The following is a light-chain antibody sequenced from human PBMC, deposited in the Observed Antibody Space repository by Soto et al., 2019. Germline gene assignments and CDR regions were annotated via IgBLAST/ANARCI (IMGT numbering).Light chain of an antibody. CDR1: SGHSSYA. V-gene: IGLV4-69*01. CDR2: LNSDGSH. CDR3: QTWSTGIRV. J-gene: IGLJ3*02. Sequence: QPVLTQSPSASASLGASVKLTCTLSSGHSSYAIAWHQQQPEKGPRYLMKLNSDGSHSKGDGIPDRFSGSSSGTERYLTISSLQSEDEADYYCQTWSTGIRVFGGGTKL.